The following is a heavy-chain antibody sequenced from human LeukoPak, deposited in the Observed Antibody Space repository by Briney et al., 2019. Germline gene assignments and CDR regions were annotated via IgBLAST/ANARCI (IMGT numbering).Heavy chain of an antibody. J-gene: IGHJ4*02. CDR2: IIPIFGTA. CDR3: AREVWTKRGFDY. CDR1: GFTFSSYA. Sequence: PGGSLRLSCAASGFTFSSYAISWVRQAPGQGLEWMGGIIPIFGTANYAQKFQGRVTITADESTSTAYMELSSLRSEDTAVYYCAREVWTKRGFDYWGQGTLVTVSS. D-gene: IGHD2-21*01. V-gene: IGHV1-69*01.